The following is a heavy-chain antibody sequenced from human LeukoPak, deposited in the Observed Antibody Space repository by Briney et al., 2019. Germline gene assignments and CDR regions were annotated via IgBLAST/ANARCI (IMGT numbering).Heavy chain of an antibody. V-gene: IGHV3-21*04. D-gene: IGHD5-18*01. CDR3: AKDISQGYTFGSIEEDY. J-gene: IGHJ4*02. CDR2: ISSDSSYI. CDR1: GFGFTFSSYN. Sequence: GGSLRLSCAASGFGFTFSSYNMNWVRQAPGKGLEWVSSISSDSSYIYYADSVKGRFTISRDNSENTLYLQMNSLGADDTAVYFCAKDISQGYTFGSIEEDYWGQGTLVTVSS.